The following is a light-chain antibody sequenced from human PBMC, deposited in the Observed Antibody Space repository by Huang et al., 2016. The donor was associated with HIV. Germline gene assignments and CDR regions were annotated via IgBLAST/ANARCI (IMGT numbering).Light chain of an antibody. CDR1: RDISTF. Sequence: MTQSPPSLSASIGDRVTLTCRASRDISTFLAWYQQKPGKPPRRLSYAASILHSGVPSRFSGGGSGTNFTLTVSSLQPEDVANYYCQKYDSAPRTFGQGTKLEL. J-gene: IGKJ1*01. CDR3: QKYDSAPRT. V-gene: IGKV1-27*01. CDR2: AAS.